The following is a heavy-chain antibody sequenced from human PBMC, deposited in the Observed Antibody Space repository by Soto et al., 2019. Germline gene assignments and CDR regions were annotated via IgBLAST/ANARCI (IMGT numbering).Heavy chain of an antibody. CDR3: AMVKWLQGSDAFDI. D-gene: IGHD3-22*01. CDR1: GFTFSSYA. V-gene: IGHV3-30-3*01. Sequence: QVQLVESGGGVVQPGRSLRLSCAASGFTFSSYAMHWVRQAPGKGLEWVAVISYDGSNKYYEDSVKGRFTISRDTSKNTLYLQMNSLGAEDTAVYYCAMVKWLQGSDAFDIWGQGTMVTVSA. J-gene: IGHJ3*02. CDR2: ISYDGSNK.